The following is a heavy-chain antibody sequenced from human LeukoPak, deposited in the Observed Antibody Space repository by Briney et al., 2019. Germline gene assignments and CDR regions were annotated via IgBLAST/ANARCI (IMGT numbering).Heavy chain of an antibody. Sequence: ASVKVSCKASGYTFTSYGISLVRQAPGQGLEWMGWISAYNGNTNYAQKLQGRVTMTTDTSTSTAYMELRSLRSDDTAVYYCARDDCSSTSCYLYYFDYWGQGTLVTVSS. CDR1: GYTFTSYG. V-gene: IGHV1-18*01. D-gene: IGHD2-2*01. CDR2: ISAYNGNT. J-gene: IGHJ4*02. CDR3: ARDDCSSTSCYLYYFDY.